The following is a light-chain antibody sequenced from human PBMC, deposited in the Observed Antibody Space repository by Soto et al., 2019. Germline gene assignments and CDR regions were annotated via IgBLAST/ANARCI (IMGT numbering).Light chain of an antibody. CDR2: KAS. Sequence: GARVTITCRASQSIRTWLAWFQQKPGRAPKVLISKASTLDSGDPSRFSGDGSGTEFTLTISSLQTDDFATYYCRQFGAGFPWTFGQGTKVELK. V-gene: IGKV1-5*03. CDR3: RQFGAGFPWT. CDR1: QSIRTW. J-gene: IGKJ1*01.